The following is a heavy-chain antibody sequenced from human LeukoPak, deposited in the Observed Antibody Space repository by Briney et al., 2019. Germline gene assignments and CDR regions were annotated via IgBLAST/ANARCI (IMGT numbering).Heavy chain of an antibody. Sequence: ASLKVSCKASGYTFTAYHIHWVRQAPGQGLEWMGWINPNSGGTNYAQKFQGRVSMTRDTSISTAYMELSRLSSDDTAVYYCARSRISDYYYYSMDVWGKGTTVTVSS. V-gene: IGHV1-2*02. D-gene: IGHD1-14*01. CDR3: ARSRISDYYYYSMDV. J-gene: IGHJ6*03. CDR1: GYTFTAYH. CDR2: INPNSGGT.